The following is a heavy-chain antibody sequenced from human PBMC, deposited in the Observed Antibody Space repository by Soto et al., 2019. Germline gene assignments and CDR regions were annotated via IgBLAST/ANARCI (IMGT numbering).Heavy chain of an antibody. V-gene: IGHV3-23*01. CDR2: ISESGGRT. CDR3: AKQVATGTALYDY. CDR1: GFTFGNYA. D-gene: IGHD6-13*01. Sequence: HGGALRLSCAASGFTFGNYAMGWARQAPGKGLEWVSVISESGGRTYYANSVEGRFTISRDNSKYTLYLQMNSLRAEDTAFYYCAKQVATGTALYDYWGQGSLVTVSS. J-gene: IGHJ4*02.